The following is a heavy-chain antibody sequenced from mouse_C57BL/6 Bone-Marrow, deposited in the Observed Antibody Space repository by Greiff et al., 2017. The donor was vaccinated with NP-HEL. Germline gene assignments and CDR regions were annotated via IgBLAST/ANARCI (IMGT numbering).Heavy chain of an antibody. D-gene: IGHD4-1*01. Sequence: QVQLQQPGAELVMPGASVKLSCKASGYTFTSYWMHWVKQRPGQGLEWIGEIDPSDSYTNYNQKFKGKSTLTVDKSSSTAYMQLSSLTSEDSAVYYCARRVGPLYAMDYWGQGTSVTVSS. V-gene: IGHV1-69*01. CDR3: ARRVGPLYAMDY. CDR1: GYTFTSYW. CDR2: IDPSDSYT. J-gene: IGHJ4*01.